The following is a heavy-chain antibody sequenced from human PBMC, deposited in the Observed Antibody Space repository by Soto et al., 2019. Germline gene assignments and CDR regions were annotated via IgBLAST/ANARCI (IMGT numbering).Heavy chain of an antibody. CDR3: ARDTVVVTIYLQGSGGRLHQD. CDR1: GGTFSSYA. V-gene: IGHV1-69*01. J-gene: IGHJ4*02. Sequence: QVQLVQSGAEVKKPGSSVKVSCKASGGTFSSYAISWVRQAPGQGLEWMGGITPIFGTANYAQKFQGRVTITADESTSTAYRERSSRRSEDTAVYYSARDTVVVTIYLQGSGGRLHQDWGEGGLVTVSS. D-gene: IGHD3-3*01. CDR2: ITPIFGTA.